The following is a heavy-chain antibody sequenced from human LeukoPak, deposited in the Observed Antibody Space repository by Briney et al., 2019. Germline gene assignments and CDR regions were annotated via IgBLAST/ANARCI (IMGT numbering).Heavy chain of an antibody. CDR2: IIPIFGTA. J-gene: IGHJ6*02. V-gene: IGHV1-69*13. CDR3: ASAVIPEAPALRYFAWLDYGMDV. Sequence: SVKVSCKASGGTFSSEAISWVRQAPGEALEGMGGIIPIFGTANYAQKLQGRVTSTADECTSTAYMELSSLRSEDTAVYYCASAVIPEAPALRYFAWLDYGMDVWGQGTTVTVSS. D-gene: IGHD3-9*01. CDR1: GGTFSSEA.